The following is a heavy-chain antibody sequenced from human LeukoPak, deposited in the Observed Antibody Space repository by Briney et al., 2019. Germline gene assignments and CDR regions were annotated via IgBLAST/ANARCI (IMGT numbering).Heavy chain of an antibody. CDR1: GFTFSSYA. V-gene: IGHV3-23*01. Sequence: GGSLRLSCVASGFTFSSYAMSWVRQAPGKGLEWVSAISGSGGTTYYADAVKGRFTISRDNAKNSLYLQMNSLRAEDTAVYYCATSNIAAAGNWFDPWGQGTLVTVSS. J-gene: IGHJ5*02. D-gene: IGHD6-13*01. CDR3: ATSNIAAAGNWFDP. CDR2: ISGSGGTT.